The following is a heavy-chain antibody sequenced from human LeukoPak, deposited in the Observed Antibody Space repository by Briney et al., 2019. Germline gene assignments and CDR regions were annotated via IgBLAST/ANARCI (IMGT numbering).Heavy chain of an antibody. CDR2: ISAYNGNT. CDR1: GYTFTSYG. Sequence: ASVKVSCKASGYTFTSYGISWVRQAPGQGLEWMGWISAYNGNTNYAQKLQGRVTMTEDTSTDTAYMELSSLRSEDTAVYYCATSPYCSSTSCFFDYWGQGTLVTVSS. D-gene: IGHD2-2*01. J-gene: IGHJ4*02. V-gene: IGHV1-18*01. CDR3: ATSPYCSSTSCFFDY.